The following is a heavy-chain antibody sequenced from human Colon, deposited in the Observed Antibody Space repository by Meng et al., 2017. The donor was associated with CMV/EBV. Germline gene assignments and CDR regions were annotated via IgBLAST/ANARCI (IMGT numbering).Heavy chain of an antibody. Sequence: HITLKESGPNLVKPTQPLTLTCTFSWFSLSTIGMGVGWIRQPPGKALEWLGVIYWDDDKRYSPSLKSRLTITKDTSKNQVVLTMTNLDPLDTATYYCAHRPYGSGSYFFDYWGQGTLVTVSS. J-gene: IGHJ4*02. D-gene: IGHD3-10*01. CDR3: AHRPYGSGSYFFDY. CDR2: IYWDDDK. CDR1: WFSLSTIGMG. V-gene: IGHV2-5*02.